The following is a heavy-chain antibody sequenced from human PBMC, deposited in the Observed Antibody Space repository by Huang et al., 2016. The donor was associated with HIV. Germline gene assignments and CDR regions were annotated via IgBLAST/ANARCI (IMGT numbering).Heavy chain of an antibody. CDR1: GGSISSSTYY. Sequence: QVQLQESGPGLVKPSETLSLTCTVSGGSISSSTYYWGWIRQPPGKGLEGIGTIYYSVDTYYNPSLKSRVTLSVDTSKNQFSLNLSSVTAADTAVYYCARIPGNFDYFSAFDVWGQGTMVAVSP. J-gene: IGHJ3*01. CDR2: IYYSVDT. V-gene: IGHV4-39*01. CDR3: ARIPGNFDYFSAFDV. D-gene: IGHD3-9*01.